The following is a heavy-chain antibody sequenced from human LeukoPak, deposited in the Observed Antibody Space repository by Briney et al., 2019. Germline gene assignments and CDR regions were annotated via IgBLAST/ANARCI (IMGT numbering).Heavy chain of an antibody. V-gene: IGHV3-30*02. D-gene: IGHD3-10*01. J-gene: IGHJ6*03. CDR2: IRYDGSNK. Sequence: GGSLRLSCAASVFTFSSYGMHWVRQAPGKGLEWVAFIRYDGSNKYYVDSVKGRFTISRDNSKNMLYLQMNSLRADDTAVYYCARDSRDPFVRSYYYMDVWGKGTTVTVSS. CDR1: VFTFSSYG. CDR3: ARDSRDPFVRSYYYMDV.